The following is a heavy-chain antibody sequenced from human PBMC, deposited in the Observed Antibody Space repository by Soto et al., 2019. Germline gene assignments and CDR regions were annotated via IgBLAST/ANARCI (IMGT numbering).Heavy chain of an antibody. J-gene: IGHJ4*02. Sequence: GASVKVSCKASGYTFTSYGISWVRQAPGQGLEWMGWISAYNGNTNYAQKLQGRVTMTTDTSTSTAYMELRSLRSDDTAVYYCARDLWAVAGTSRLIDYWGQGTLVTVSS. CDR2: ISAYNGNT. D-gene: IGHD6-19*01. V-gene: IGHV1-18*01. CDR3: ARDLWAVAGTSRLIDY. CDR1: GYTFTSYG.